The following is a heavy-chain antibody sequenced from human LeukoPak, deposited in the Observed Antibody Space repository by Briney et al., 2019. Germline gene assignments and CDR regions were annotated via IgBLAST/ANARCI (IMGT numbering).Heavy chain of an antibody. CDR3: AKGSLGSWYYFDY. CDR1: GFTFGSSA. J-gene: IGHJ4*02. D-gene: IGHD6-13*01. V-gene: IGHV3-23*01. CDR2: FSRSGPDT. Sequence: GGSLGLSCAASGFTFGSSAMSWVRQAPGKGPEWVATFSRSGPDTYYADSVKGRFTIFRDNSKNMLYLQMKSLRAEDTAIYYCAKGSLGSWYYFDYRGQGTLVTVSS.